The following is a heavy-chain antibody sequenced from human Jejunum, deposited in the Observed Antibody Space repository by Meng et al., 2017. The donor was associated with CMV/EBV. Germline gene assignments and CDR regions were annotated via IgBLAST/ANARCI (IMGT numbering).Heavy chain of an antibody. CDR1: GYSFTTFD. J-gene: IGHJ4*02. Sequence: KASGYSFTTFDISWVRQAPGQGLEWMGWISTDNGKTNYAPNLQGRVTMTTDTSTSTAYLELRGLRSDDTALYFCARGLIAALSDYWGQGTLVTVSS. CDR3: ARGLIAALSDY. CDR2: ISTDNGKT. D-gene: IGHD6-25*01. V-gene: IGHV1-18*01.